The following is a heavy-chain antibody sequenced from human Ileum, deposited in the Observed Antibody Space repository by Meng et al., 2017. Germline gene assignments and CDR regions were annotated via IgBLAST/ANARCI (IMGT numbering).Heavy chain of an antibody. CDR1: GFTFSDQY. CDR2: VRNKENGYST. CDR3: ARGDFRVN. Sequence: EVQVVESGGCVVQPGESLRLSCAASGFTFSDQYMDWVRQAPGEGLEWVARVRNKENGYSTGYAASVEGRFTISRDDSKNSLYLQMNSLTTEDTAVYYCARGDFRVNWGQGTLVTVSS. V-gene: IGHV3-72*01. J-gene: IGHJ4*02. D-gene: IGHD3-3*01.